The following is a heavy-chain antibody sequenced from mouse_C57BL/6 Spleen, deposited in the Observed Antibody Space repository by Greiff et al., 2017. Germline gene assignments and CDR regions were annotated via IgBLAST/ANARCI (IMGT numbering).Heavy chain of an antibody. CDR3: ASEDYYGSSAY. V-gene: IGHV1-80*01. CDR2: IYPGDGDT. D-gene: IGHD1-1*01. J-gene: IGHJ2*01. CDR1: GYAFSSYW. Sequence: VQLQQSGAELVKPGASVKISCKASGYAFSSYWMNWVKQRPGKGLEWIGQIYPGDGDTNYNGKFKGKATLTADKSSSTAYMQLSSLTSEDSAVYFCASEDYYGSSAYWGQGATLTVSS.